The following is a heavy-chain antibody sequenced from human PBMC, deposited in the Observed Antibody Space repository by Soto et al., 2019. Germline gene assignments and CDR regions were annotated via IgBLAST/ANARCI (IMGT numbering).Heavy chain of an antibody. V-gene: IGHV4-4*02. D-gene: IGHD4-17*01. Sequence: PSETLSPTCAVSGGSISSSNWWSWVRQPPGKGLEWIGEIYHSGSTNYNPSLKSRVTISVDKSKNQFSLKLSSVTAADTAVYYCASRPLRWNWFDPWGQGTLVTVSS. CDR3: ASRPLRWNWFDP. CDR1: GGSISSSNW. CDR2: IYHSGST. J-gene: IGHJ5*02.